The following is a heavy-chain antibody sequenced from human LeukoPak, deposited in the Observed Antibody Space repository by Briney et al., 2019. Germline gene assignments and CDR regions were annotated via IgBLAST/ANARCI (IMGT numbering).Heavy chain of an antibody. Sequence: SETLSLTCAVYGGSFSGYYWSWIRQPPGKGLEWIGEINHSGSTNYNPPLKSRVTISVDTSKNQFSLKLSSVTAADTAVYYCARGPTYSSGWRNYYYYMDVWGKGTTVTVSS. J-gene: IGHJ6*03. CDR1: GGSFSGYY. D-gene: IGHD6-19*01. CDR3: ARGPTYSSGWRNYYYYMDV. CDR2: INHSGST. V-gene: IGHV4-34*01.